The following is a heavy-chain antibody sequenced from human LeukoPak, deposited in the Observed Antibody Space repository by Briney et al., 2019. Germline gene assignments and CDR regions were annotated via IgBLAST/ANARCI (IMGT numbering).Heavy chain of an antibody. D-gene: IGHD1-20*01. CDR3: ARRTFNWNDWYFDY. CDR1: GGSMSSYY. CDR2: IYYSGST. J-gene: IGHJ4*02. Sequence: SETLSLTCTVSGGSMSSYYWSWIRQPPGKGLEWIGYIYYSGSTNYNPSLKSRVTISVDTSKNQFSLQLSSVTAADTVVYYCARRTFNWNDWYFDYWGQGTLVTVSS. V-gene: IGHV4-59*08.